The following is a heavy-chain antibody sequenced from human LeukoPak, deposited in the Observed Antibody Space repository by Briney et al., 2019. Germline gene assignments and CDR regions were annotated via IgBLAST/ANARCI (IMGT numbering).Heavy chain of an antibody. J-gene: IGHJ6*02. V-gene: IGHV3-64D*09. CDR1: GFTFSSYV. Sequence: GGSLRLSCAASGFTFSSYVMSWVRQAPGKGLEYVSAIVSNGDSTYYADSVKGRFTISRDNAKNTLYLQMSSLRPDDTAVYYCVNPGWYYDSSGYSYYYGMDVWGQGTTVTVSS. CDR2: IVSNGDST. CDR3: VNPGWYYDSSGYSYYYGMDV. D-gene: IGHD3-22*01.